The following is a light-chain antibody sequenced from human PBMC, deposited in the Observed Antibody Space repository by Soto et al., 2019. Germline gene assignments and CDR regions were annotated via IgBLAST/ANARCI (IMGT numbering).Light chain of an antibody. V-gene: IGLV1-40*01. CDR2: GNT. Sequence: QSVLTQPPSVSGAPGQRVTISCTGSSSNIGAGYDVNWYQQLPGTAPKLLIYGNTNRPSGVPDRFSGSKSGTSGSLAISGLQTEDEAEYYCQSWDTSLSGSVFGGGTKSPS. CDR1: SSNIGAGYD. CDR3: QSWDTSLSGSV. J-gene: IGLJ2*01.